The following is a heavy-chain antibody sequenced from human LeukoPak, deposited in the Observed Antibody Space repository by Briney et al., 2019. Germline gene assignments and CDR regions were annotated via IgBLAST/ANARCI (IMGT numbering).Heavy chain of an antibody. CDR3: ARDVGEYCSSTSCYSYDY. CDR2: ISAYNGNT. J-gene: IGHJ4*02. D-gene: IGHD2-2*01. V-gene: IGHV1-18*01. CDR1: GYTFTSYD. Sequence: GASVKVSCKASGYTFTSYDINWVRQAPGQGLEWMGWISAYNGNTNYAQKLQGRVTMTTDTSTSTAYMELRSLRSDDTAVYYCARDVGEYCSSTSCYSYDYWGQGTLVTVSS.